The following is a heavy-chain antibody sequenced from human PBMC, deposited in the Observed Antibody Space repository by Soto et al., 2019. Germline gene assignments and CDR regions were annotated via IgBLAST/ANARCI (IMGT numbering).Heavy chain of an antibody. J-gene: IGHJ6*02. CDR2: ISRSSSNI. CDR1: GFNFSSYS. V-gene: IGHV3-21*01. D-gene: IGHD6-13*01. Sequence: EVQLVESGGGLVKPGGSLRLSCAASGFNFSSYSMNWVRQAPGKGLECVSSISRSSSNIYYVDSVKGRFTISRDNAKNSLYLQMSSLRAEDTAVYYCAGDLKVAAAGTGYYYYGMDVWGQGTTDTVSS. CDR3: AGDLKVAAAGTGYYYYGMDV.